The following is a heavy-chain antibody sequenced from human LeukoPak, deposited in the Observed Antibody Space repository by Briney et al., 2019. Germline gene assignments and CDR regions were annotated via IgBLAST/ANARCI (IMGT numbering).Heavy chain of an antibody. CDR2: INHSGST. D-gene: IGHD3-16*02. V-gene: IGHV4-34*01. CDR3: ARRYDYVWGSYRYKGSYFDY. CDR1: GGSFSGYY. J-gene: IGHJ4*02. Sequence: KPSETLSLTCAVYGGSFSGYYWSWLRQPPGKGLEWIGEINHSGSTNYNPSLKSRVTISVDTSKNQFSLKLSSVTAADTAVYYCARRYDYVWGSYRYKGSYFDYWGQGTLVTVSS.